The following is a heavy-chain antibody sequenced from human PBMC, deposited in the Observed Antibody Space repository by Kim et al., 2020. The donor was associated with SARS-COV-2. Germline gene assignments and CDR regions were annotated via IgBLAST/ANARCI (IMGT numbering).Heavy chain of an antibody. Sequence: LKSRVTISVDTSKNQFSLKLSSVTAADTAVYYCARYSQGGGDWVMGAFDIWGQGTMVTVSS. V-gene: IGHV4-39*01. D-gene: IGHD2-21*02. CDR3: ARYSQGGGDWVMGAFDI. J-gene: IGHJ3*02.